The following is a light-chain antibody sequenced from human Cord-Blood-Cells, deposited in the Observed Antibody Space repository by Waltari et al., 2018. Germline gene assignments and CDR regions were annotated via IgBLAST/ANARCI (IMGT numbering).Light chain of an antibody. J-gene: IGKJ3*01. CDR3: QQYYSTPRT. Sequence: DIQMTQSPSSLSASVGDRVTITCRASQGISNSVAWYQQKPGKAPKLLLYASSRLESGVPSMFSGSGSGKDYTLTISSLQPEDFATYYCQQYYSTPRTFGPGTKVDIK. V-gene: IGKV1-NL1*01. CDR1: QGISNS. CDR2: ASS.